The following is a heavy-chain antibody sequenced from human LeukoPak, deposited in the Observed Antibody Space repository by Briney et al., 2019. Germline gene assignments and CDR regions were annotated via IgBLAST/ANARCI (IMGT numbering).Heavy chain of an antibody. CDR1: SGSISSSSYY. Sequence: SETLSLTCTVSSGSISSSSYYWGWIRQPPGKGLEWIGSIYYSGSTYYNPSLKSRVTISLDTSANHFSLQLNSVTAADTAVYYCVRHDGRGGATMGAFDSWGQGSLVTVSS. D-gene: IGHD5-12*01. CDR3: VRHDGRGGATMGAFDS. CDR2: IYYSGST. V-gene: IGHV4-39*01. J-gene: IGHJ5*01.